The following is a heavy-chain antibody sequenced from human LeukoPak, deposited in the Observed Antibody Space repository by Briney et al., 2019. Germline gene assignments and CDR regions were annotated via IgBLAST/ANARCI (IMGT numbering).Heavy chain of an antibody. CDR3: ARAHPGDYSDFQFDY. Sequence: ETLSLTCTVSGYSISIGYYWGWIRQPPGKGLEWVANIKQDGSEKYYVDSVKGRFTISRDNAKNSLYLQMNSLRAEDTAVYYCARAHPGDYSDFQFDYWGQGTLVTVSS. V-gene: IGHV3-7*01. D-gene: IGHD4-11*01. CDR2: IKQDGSEK. CDR1: GYSISIGYY. J-gene: IGHJ4*02.